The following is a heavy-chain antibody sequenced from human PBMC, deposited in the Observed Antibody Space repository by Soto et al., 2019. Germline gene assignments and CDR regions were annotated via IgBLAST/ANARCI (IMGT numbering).Heavy chain of an antibody. V-gene: IGHV3-48*02. CDR1: GFTFMSYS. D-gene: IGHD6-19*01. CDR2: IDSGSRTM. J-gene: IGHJ4*02. CDR3: AKDLRVAVAGAL. Sequence: EVQLVESGGALVQPGGSLRLSCVVSGFTFMSYSMNWVRQAPGKGLEWISCIDSGSRTMDYAESVKGRFTISRDNAKNTLYLQMNSLRDEDTAVYYCAKDLRVAVAGALWGQGTLVTVSS.